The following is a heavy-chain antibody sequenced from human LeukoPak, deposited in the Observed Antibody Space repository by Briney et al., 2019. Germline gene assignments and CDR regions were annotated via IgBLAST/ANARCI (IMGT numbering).Heavy chain of an antibody. V-gene: IGHV3-30-3*01. CDR1: GFTFRNYV. Sequence: GGSLRLSCAASGFTFRNYVIHWVRQAPGEGLEWVAVTSSDLNVKLYADSVKGRFTISRDNSRSTLYLQMNSLRPEDTAIYYYAREGYYGSGSPPSLYFDYWGQGTLVTVSS. J-gene: IGHJ4*02. CDR3: AREGYYGSGSPPSLYFDY. D-gene: IGHD3-10*01. CDR2: TSSDLNVK.